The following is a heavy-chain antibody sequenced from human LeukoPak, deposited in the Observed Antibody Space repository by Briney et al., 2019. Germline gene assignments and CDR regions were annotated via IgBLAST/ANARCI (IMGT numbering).Heavy chain of an antibody. J-gene: IGHJ4*02. Sequence: SQTLSLTCAISGDSVSSKSAAWTWIRQSPSRGLEWLGRTYYRSKWYNDYAVSVKSRITITPDTSKNQFSLQLNSVTPEDTAVYYCARGEVTYSIAARLDYWGQGTLVTVSS. CDR1: GDSVSSKSAA. CDR3: ARGEVTYSIAARLDY. V-gene: IGHV6-1*01. D-gene: IGHD6-6*01. CDR2: TYYRSKWYN.